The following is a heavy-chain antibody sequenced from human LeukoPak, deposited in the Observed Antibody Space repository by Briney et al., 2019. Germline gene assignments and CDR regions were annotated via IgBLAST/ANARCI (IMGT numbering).Heavy chain of an antibody. V-gene: IGHV4-34*01. D-gene: IGHD2-15*01. CDR2: INHSGST. J-gene: IGHJ5*02. CDR3: ARGLGVVAAHNWFDP. Sequence: PSETLSLTCAVYGGSFSGYYWSWIRQPPGKELEWIGEINHSGSTNYNPSLKSRVTISVDTSKNQFSLKLSSVTAADTAVYYCARGLGVVAAHNWFDPWGQGTLVTVSS. CDR1: GGSFSGYY.